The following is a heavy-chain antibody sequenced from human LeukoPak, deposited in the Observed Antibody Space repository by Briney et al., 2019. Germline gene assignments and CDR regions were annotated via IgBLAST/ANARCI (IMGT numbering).Heavy chain of an antibody. V-gene: IGHV1-69*13. CDR1: GGTFSSYA. J-gene: IGHJ6*02. Sequence: SVKVSCTASGGTFSSYAISWVRQAPGQGLEWMGGIIPIFGTANYAQKFQGRVTITADESTSTAYMELSSLRSEDTAVYYCARSSGYYNSFYYGMDVWGQGTTVTVSS. CDR2: IIPIFGTA. D-gene: IGHD3-9*01. CDR3: ARSSGYYNSFYYGMDV.